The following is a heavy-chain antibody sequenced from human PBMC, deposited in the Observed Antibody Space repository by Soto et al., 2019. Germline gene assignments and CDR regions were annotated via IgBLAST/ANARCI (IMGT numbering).Heavy chain of an antibody. CDR3: ARQASGYYYGWFDP. CDR1: GGSILDSTYY. D-gene: IGHD3-22*01. Sequence: QLLLQESGPGLVKPSETLSLTCTVSGGSILDSTYYWAWIRQSPGKGLEWIGTIFYSGGTFYTPSLKSRVTMSVDTSNNQFSLKLSSVTAADTAVYYCARQASGYYYGWFDPWRQGTLVTVSS. J-gene: IGHJ5*02. CDR2: IFYSGGT. V-gene: IGHV4-39*01.